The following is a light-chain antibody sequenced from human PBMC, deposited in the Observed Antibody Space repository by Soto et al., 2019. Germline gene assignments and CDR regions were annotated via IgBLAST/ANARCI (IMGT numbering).Light chain of an antibody. CDR2: GNS. Sequence: QSVLTQPASVSGAPGQRVTISCTGSSSNIGAGYDVHWYQQLPGTAPKLLIYGNSNRPSGVPDRFSGSKSGTSASLAITGLQAEDEADYYCQSYDSSLSGSNVFGTGTQLTVL. J-gene: IGLJ1*01. CDR3: QSYDSSLSGSNV. V-gene: IGLV1-40*01. CDR1: SSNIGAGYD.